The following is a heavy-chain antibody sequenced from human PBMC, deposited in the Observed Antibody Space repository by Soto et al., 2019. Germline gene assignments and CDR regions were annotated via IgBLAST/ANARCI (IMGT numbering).Heavy chain of an antibody. CDR2: ITSKRYGGTT. CDR1: GFTFCDYA. CDR3: SRVPRNNRGAPLDY. Sequence: GGSLRLSCTASGFTFCDYAMIWFRQAPGKGLEWVGFITSKRYGGTTEYAASVKGRFTISRDDSKSIAYLQMNSLKIDDTAVHHCSRVPRNNRGAPLDYWGQGTLVTVSS. D-gene: IGHD3-10*01. J-gene: IGHJ4*01. V-gene: IGHV3-49*03.